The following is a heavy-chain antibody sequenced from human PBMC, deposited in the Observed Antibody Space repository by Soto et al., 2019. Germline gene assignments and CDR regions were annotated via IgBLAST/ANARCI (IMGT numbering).Heavy chain of an antibody. J-gene: IGHJ4*02. Sequence: ASVKVSCKASGGTFSSYTISWVRQAPGQGLEWMGRIIPIRGITNYAQKFQGRVTMTTDKSTSTAYMELSSLRSEDTAVYYCARDAYDYGDFAGIGYWGQGTLVTVSS. CDR2: IIPIRGIT. D-gene: IGHD4-17*01. CDR3: ARDAYDYGDFAGIGY. CDR1: GGTFSSYT. V-gene: IGHV1-69*04.